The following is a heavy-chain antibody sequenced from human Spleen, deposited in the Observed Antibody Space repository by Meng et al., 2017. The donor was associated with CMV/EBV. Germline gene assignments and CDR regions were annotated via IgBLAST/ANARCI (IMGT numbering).Heavy chain of an antibody. CDR1: GGSLSGYY. Sequence: LTCAVYGGSLSGYYWSWIRQPPGKGLGWIGEINDSGNTNYNPSLKSRVTISIDTSRNQFSLKVTSVTAADTAIYYCATWGTWSHWFDPWGHGTLVTVSS. J-gene: IGHJ5*02. CDR3: ATWGTWSHWFDP. V-gene: IGHV4-34*01. D-gene: IGHD3-16*01. CDR2: INDSGNT.